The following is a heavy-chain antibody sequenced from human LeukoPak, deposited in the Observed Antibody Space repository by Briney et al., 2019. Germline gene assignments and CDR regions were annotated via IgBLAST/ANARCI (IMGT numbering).Heavy chain of an antibody. CDR3: ASVLSPTTVTTYSPYDY. Sequence: ASVKVSCKASGYAFTGYYIHWVRQAPGQGLEWMGWINPNSGDTNYAQKFQGRVTMTRDTSITTAYMELSRLRSDDTAVYYCASVLSPTTVTTYSPYDYWGQGTPVTVSS. CDR1: GYAFTGYY. CDR2: INPNSGDT. D-gene: IGHD4-17*01. V-gene: IGHV1-2*02. J-gene: IGHJ4*02.